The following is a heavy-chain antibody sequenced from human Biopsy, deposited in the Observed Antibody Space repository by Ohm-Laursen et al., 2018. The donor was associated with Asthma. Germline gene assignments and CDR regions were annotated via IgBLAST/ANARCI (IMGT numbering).Heavy chain of an antibody. CDR3: ARCQVGYSSGWSLLLKKIYYSGMDV. CDR2: IMTVFGTT. CDR1: GGTFSNFA. V-gene: IGHV1-69*01. J-gene: IGHJ6*02. Sequence: SSVTVSCKAPGGTFSNFATSWVRQAPGQGLEWLGGIMTVFGTTNYAQKFQGRVTITADESTSTAYMEVTSLRSEDTAIYYCARCQVGYSSGWSLLLKKIYYSGMDVWGQGTAVTVSS. D-gene: IGHD6-19*01.